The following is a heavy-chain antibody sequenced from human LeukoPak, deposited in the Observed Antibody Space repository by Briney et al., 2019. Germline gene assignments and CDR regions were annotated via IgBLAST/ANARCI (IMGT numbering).Heavy chain of an antibody. CDR1: GGTFSSYA. CDR3: ARSRGVPADRMYYDFWSGYSIDY. CDR2: IIPIFGTA. D-gene: IGHD3-3*01. V-gene: IGHV1-69*01. Sequence: GSSVKVSCKASGGTFSSYAISWVRQAPGQGLEWMGGIIPIFGTANYAQKFQGRVTITADESTSTAYMERSSLRSEDTAVYYCARSRGVPADRMYYDFWSGYSIDYWGQGTLVTVSS. J-gene: IGHJ4*02.